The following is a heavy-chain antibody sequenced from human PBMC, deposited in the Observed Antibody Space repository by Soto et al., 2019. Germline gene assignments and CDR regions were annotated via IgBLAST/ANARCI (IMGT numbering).Heavy chain of an antibody. J-gene: IGHJ4*02. V-gene: IGHV1-18*01. D-gene: IGHD6-19*01. CDR2: ISAYNGNT. CDR3: ARDPSSGWYSGGYFDY. CDR1: GYSFTSYG. Sequence: ASVKVSFKASGYSFTSYGISWVRQAPGQGLEWMGWISAYNGNTNYAQKLQGRVTMTTDTSTSTAYMELRSLRSDDTAVYYCARDPSSGWYSGGYFDYWGQGTLVTVSS.